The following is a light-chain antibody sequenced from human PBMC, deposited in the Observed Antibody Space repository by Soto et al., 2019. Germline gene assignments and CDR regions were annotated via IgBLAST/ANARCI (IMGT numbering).Light chain of an antibody. CDR2: GAT. CDR3: QQYHSYPGT. J-gene: IGKJ1*01. CDR1: QSVSSL. Sequence: MTQSPASLSVSLGERDTLSCRASQSVSSLLAWYQQKPGQAPRLLIHGATTRATGIPARFSGSGSGTEFTLTISSLQSEDFATYYCQQYHSYPGTFGQGTKVDIK. V-gene: IGKV3-15*01.